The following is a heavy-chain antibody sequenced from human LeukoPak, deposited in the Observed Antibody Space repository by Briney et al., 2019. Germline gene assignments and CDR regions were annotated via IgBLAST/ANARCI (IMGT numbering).Heavy chain of an antibody. J-gene: IGHJ4*02. Sequence: PSETLSLTCSVSGGSIRGGTYYWGWIRQPPGKGLEWIGTIYYTGSTYYNRALKSRVTISVDTSKNQFSLKLNSVTAADTAIYYCARHTWQWLPFDDWGQGTQVTISS. CDR2: IYYTGST. CDR3: ARHTWQWLPFDD. V-gene: IGHV4-39*07. D-gene: IGHD5-12*01. CDR1: GGSIRGGTYY.